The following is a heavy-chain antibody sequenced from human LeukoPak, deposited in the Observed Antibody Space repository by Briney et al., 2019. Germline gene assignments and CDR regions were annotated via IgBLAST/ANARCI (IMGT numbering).Heavy chain of an antibody. CDR2: MNPNSGNT. CDR1: GYTFTGYY. CDR3: AIKILTIQGNN. D-gene: IGHD3-3*01. Sequence: ASVKVSCKASGYTFTGYYMHWVRQATGQGLEWMGWMNPNSGNTGYAQKFQGRVTMTRDTSISTAYMELGSLRSEDTAVYYCAIKILTIQGNNWVQGTLATVS. J-gene: IGHJ4*02. V-gene: IGHV1-8*02.